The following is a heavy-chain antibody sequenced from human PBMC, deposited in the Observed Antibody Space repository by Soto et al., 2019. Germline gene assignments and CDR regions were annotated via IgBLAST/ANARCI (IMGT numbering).Heavy chain of an antibody. Sequence: QVLLLQSGSEVKKPGSSVKVSCKASGDAFQSYAIHWVRQAPGQGLEYMGRIIPSYDRTKYAQKLQGRLTVTADMYASTVYMELSSLRSEDTAVYYCARDPTTDYGDDTFDYWGQGTKVIVSS. CDR1: GDAFQSYA. J-gene: IGHJ4*02. CDR3: ARDPTTDYGDDTFDY. V-gene: IGHV1-69*06. CDR2: IIPSYDRT. D-gene: IGHD4-17*01.